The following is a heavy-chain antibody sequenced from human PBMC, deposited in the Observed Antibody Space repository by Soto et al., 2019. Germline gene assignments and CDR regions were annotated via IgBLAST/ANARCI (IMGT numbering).Heavy chain of an antibody. J-gene: IGHJ6*02. CDR2: IYYSGST. CDR3: ARDEVHDYWDYGMDV. D-gene: IGHD4-17*01. CDR1: GGSISSGGYY. V-gene: IGHV4-31*03. Sequence: SETLSLTCTVSGGSISSGGYYWSWIRQHPGKGLEWIGYIYYSGSTYYNPSLKSRVTISVDTSKNQFSLKLSSVTAADTAVYYCARDEVHDYWDYGMDVWGQGTTVTVSS.